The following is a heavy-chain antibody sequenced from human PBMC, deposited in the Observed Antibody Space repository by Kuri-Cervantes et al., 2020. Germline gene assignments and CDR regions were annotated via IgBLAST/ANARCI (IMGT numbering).Heavy chain of an antibody. V-gene: IGHV3-53*01. CDR2: IYSGGST. CDR3: TTFWGTMVRGVDLDY. Sequence: GGSLRLSCAASGFTFSSYAMNWVRQTPGKGLEWVSVIYSGGSTYYADSVKGRFTISRDNSKNTLYLQMNSLRAEDTAVYYCTTFWGTMVRGVDLDYWGQGTLVTVSS. J-gene: IGHJ4*02. CDR1: GFTFSSYA. D-gene: IGHD3-10*01.